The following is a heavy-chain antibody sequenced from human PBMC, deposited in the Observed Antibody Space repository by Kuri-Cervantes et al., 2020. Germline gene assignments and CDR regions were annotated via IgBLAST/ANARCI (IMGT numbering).Heavy chain of an antibody. D-gene: IGHD5-12*01. CDR3: ARGNTQFTWHFHY. V-gene: IGHV3-48*04. CDR1: GFTFSSYA. Sequence: GGSLRLSCAASGFTFSSYAMSWVRQAPGKGLEWVSYISSSGSTIYYADSVKGRFTISRDNAKNSLYLQMNSLRAEDTAVYYCARGNTQFTWHFHYWGQGTLVTVSS. J-gene: IGHJ4*02. CDR2: ISSSGSTI.